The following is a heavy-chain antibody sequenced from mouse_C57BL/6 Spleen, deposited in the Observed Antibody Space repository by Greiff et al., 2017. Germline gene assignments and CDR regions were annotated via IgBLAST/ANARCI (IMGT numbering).Heavy chain of an antibody. Sequence: QVQLQQSGPGLVQPSQSLSITCTVSGFSLTSYGVHWVRQSPGKGLEWLGVLGSGGSTDYNDAFISRLSISKDNSKSQVYFKMISLQADDTAIYYCARYDGYFAYWGQGTLVTVSA. CDR3: ARYDGYFAY. J-gene: IGHJ3*01. D-gene: IGHD2-3*01. V-gene: IGHV2-2*01. CDR2: LGSGGST. CDR1: GFSLTSYG.